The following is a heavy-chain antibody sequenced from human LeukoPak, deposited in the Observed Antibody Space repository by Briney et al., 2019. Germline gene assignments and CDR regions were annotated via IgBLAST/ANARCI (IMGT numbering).Heavy chain of an antibody. J-gene: IGHJ4*02. V-gene: IGHV3-30*03. CDR2: ISYDGSNK. D-gene: IGHD3-22*01. CDR3: AIHYYDSSGYIDY. CDR1: GFTFGSYG. Sequence: PGGSLRLSCAASGFTFGSYGMHWVRQAPGKGLEWVSVISYDGSNKYYADSVKGRFTISRDNSKNTLYLQMNSLRAEDTAVYYCAIHYYDSSGYIDYWGQGTLVTVSS.